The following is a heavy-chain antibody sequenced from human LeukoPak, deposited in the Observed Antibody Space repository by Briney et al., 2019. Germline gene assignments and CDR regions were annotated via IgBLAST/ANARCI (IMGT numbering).Heavy chain of an antibody. CDR1: GFTFSSYA. J-gene: IGHJ4*02. CDR2: ISGSGGST. V-gene: IGHV3-23*01. D-gene: IGHD3-22*01. CDR3: AITYYYDSGGYYPLDY. Sequence: PGGSLRLSCSASGFTFSSYAMTWVRQAPGKGLEWVSTISGSGGSTYYADSVKGRFTISRDKSNNTLYLQMNSLRAEDTAVYYCAITYYYDSGGYYPLDYWGQGTLVTVSS.